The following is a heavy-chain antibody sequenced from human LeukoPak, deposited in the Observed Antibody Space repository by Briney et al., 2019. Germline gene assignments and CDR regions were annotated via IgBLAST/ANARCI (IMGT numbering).Heavy chain of an antibody. CDR1: GGSISSGDYY. J-gene: IGHJ6*03. CDR3: ARDHSPYDFWSGYYIGDVGMDV. D-gene: IGHD3-3*01. CDR2: IYYNGST. V-gene: IGHV4-30-4*08. Sequence: PSETLSLTCTVSGGSISSGDYYWSWLRQPPGKGLEWIGYIYYNGSTYYNPSLKSRVTISVDTSKNQFSLKLSSVTAADTAVYYCARDHSPYDFWSGYYIGDVGMDVWGKGTTVTVSS.